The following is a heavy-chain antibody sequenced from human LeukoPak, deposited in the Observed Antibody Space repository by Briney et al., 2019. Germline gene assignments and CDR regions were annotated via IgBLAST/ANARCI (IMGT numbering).Heavy chain of an antibody. CDR1: AGSISSYY. Sequence: PSETLSLTCILPAGSISSYYWSWIRQPPGEGRGWVGYIYNGGSTNYHPSLKSRVTISVDASKNQFSLKLSSVTAADTAVYYCARWTFYLGYCSSTSCYTAFDIWGQGTMVTVSS. J-gene: IGHJ3*02. CDR2: IYNGGST. D-gene: IGHD2-2*02. CDR3: ARWTFYLGYCSSTSCYTAFDI. V-gene: IGHV4-59*01.